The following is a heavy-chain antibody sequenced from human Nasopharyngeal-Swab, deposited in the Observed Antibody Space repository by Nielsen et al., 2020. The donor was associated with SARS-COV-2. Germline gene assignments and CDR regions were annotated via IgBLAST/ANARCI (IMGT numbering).Heavy chain of an antibody. CDR1: GGSVSGTYYY. D-gene: IGHD1-26*01. Sequence: SETLSLTCTVSGGSVSGTYYYWGWIRQPPGKGLEWIGSIYYNGNTYYNPSLKSRVTIFVDTSKNHFSLKLTSVTAADTAVYYCATPRVGSYWFGFDFWGQGTKVTVSS. CDR3: ATPRVGSYWFGFDF. V-gene: IGHV4-39*01. CDR2: IYYNGNT. J-gene: IGHJ3*01.